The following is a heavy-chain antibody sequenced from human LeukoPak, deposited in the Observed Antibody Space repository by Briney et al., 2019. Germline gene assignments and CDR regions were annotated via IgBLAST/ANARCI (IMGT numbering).Heavy chain of an antibody. CDR1: GFTFDDCA. CDR3: AKDMGCSSTSCLIDY. Sequence: PGGSLRLSCAASGFTFDDCAMHWVRQAPGKGLEWVSLISGDGGSTYYADSVKGRFTISRDNSKNSLYLQMNSLRTEDTALYYCAKDMGCSSTSCLIDYWGQGTLVIVSS. D-gene: IGHD2-2*01. CDR2: ISGDGGST. V-gene: IGHV3-43*02. J-gene: IGHJ4*02.